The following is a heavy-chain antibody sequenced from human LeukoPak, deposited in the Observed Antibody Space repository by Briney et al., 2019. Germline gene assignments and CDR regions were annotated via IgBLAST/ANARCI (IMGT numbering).Heavy chain of an antibody. CDR2: IKSDGSRT. Sequence: GGSLRLSCAASGFTFSSYWMHWVRQAPGKGLVWVSRIKSDGSRTSYADSVKGRFTISRDNAKNTLYLQMNSLRAEDTALYYCARESSSSTEVDVWRQGTTVTVSS. J-gene: IGHJ6*02. CDR3: ARESSSSTEVDV. CDR1: GFTFSSYW. V-gene: IGHV3-74*01. D-gene: IGHD6-6*01.